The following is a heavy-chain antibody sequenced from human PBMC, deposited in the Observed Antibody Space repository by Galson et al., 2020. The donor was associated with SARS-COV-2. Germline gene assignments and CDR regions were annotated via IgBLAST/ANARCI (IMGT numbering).Heavy chain of an antibody. D-gene: IGHD5-12*01. Sequence: SDTLSPPFTVPDGSISSVGYSWSWIRQHPGKGLEWILHIYYIGSTYYNPSLKSRVTISVDTSNNQLSLELSSVTAADTAVYYCARIKVATVRDYDDYGMDDWGHGNTVTDSS. J-gene: IGHJ6*02. CDR3: ARIKVATVRDYDDYGMDD. V-gene: IGHV4-31*03. CDR2: IYYIGST. CDR1: DGSISSVGYS.